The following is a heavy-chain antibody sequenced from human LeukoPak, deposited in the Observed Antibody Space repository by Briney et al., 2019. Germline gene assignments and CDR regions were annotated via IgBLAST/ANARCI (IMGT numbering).Heavy chain of an antibody. Sequence: SETLSLTCTVSGVSMSIYYWSWIRQPPGNRLEWIAFISYIWSSNYNPSLTSRATTSVDSSKNQFSLKLASVTAADTAVYYCVGWQVAGAFEIWGQGTMVTVSS. CDR3: VGWQVAGAFEI. CDR2: ISYIWSS. D-gene: IGHD6-19*01. CDR1: GVSMSIYY. J-gene: IGHJ3*02. V-gene: IGHV4-59*01.